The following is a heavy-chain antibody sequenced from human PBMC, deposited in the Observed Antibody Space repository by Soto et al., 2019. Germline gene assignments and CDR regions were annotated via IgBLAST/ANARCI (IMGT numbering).Heavy chain of an antibody. J-gene: IGHJ6*02. V-gene: IGHV4-39*01. CDR2: IYYSGST. CDR3: ARLSLLYSSSSDYYYGMDV. Sequence: SETISLTSTVSGGSICSSSYYWGWISQPPGKGLEWIGSIYYSGSTYYNPSLKSRVTISVDTSKNQFSLKLSSVTAADTAVYYCARLSLLYSSSSDYYYGMDVCGQGTTVT. D-gene: IGHD6-6*01. CDR1: GGSICSSSYY.